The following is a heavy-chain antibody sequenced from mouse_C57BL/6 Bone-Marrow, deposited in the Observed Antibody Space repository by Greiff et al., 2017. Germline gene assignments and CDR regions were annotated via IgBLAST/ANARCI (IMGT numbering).Heavy chain of an antibody. CDR3: TRRSGFPYAMDY. J-gene: IGHJ4*01. CDR2: IDPETGGT. Sequence: VQLQQSGAELVRPGASVTLSCKASGYTFTDYEMHWVKQTPVHGLEWIGAIDPETGGTAYNQKFKGKAILTADKSSSTAYMELRSLTSEDSAVYYCTRRSGFPYAMDYWGQGTSVTVSS. V-gene: IGHV1-15*01. CDR1: GYTFTDYE. D-gene: IGHD3-2*02.